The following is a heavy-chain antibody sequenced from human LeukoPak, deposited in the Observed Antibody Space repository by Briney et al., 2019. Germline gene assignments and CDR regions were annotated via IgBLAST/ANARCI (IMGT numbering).Heavy chain of an antibody. Sequence: SQTLSLTCAISGDSVSSNSAAWNWIRQSPSRGLEWLGRTYYRSKWYNDYAVSVKSRITINPDTSKNQFSLQLNSVTPEDTAVYYCARDGSKGRSSSWYEGFDPWGQGTLVTVSS. J-gene: IGHJ5*02. CDR2: TYYRSKWYN. V-gene: IGHV6-1*01. CDR1: GDSVSSNSAA. CDR3: ARDGSKGRSSSWYEGFDP. D-gene: IGHD6-13*01.